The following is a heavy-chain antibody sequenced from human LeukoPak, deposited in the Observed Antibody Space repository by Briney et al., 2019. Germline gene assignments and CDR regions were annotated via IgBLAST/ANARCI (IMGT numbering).Heavy chain of an antibody. CDR2: IYYSGST. V-gene: IGHV4-59*01. CDR1: GFTFSDYY. Sequence: GSLRLSCAASGFTFSDYYMSWIRQPPGKGLEWIGYIYYSGSTNYNPSLKSRVTISVDTSKNQFSLKLSSVTAADTAVYYCAGTTEGGYTYDYFYYYYMDVWGKGTTVTISS. CDR3: AGTTEGGYTYDYFYYYYMDV. D-gene: IGHD5-18*01. J-gene: IGHJ6*03.